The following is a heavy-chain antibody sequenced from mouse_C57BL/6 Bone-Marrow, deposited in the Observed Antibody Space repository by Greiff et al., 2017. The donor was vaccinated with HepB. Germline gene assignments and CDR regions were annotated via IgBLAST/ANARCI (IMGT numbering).Heavy chain of an antibody. D-gene: IGHD1-1*01. CDR3: AREVTTVVATGYFDY. CDR2: IDPSDSYT. CDR1: GYTFTSYW. Sequence: QVQLQQPGAELVMPGASVKLSCKASGYTFTSYWMHWVKQRPGQGLEWIGEIDPSDSYTNYNQKFKGKSTLTVDKSSSTAYMQLSSLTSEDSAVYYCAREVTTVVATGYFDYWGQGTTLTVSS. V-gene: IGHV1-69*01. J-gene: IGHJ2*01.